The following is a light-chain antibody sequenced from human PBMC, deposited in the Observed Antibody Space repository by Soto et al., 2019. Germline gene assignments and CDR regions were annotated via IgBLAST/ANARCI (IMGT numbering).Light chain of an antibody. V-gene: IGKV3-15*01. CDR2: GAS. J-gene: IGKJ1*01. Sequence: EMVVSQSPATLSVSPGERATLSCRASQDVSSNLAWYQQKPGQAPSLLIYGASTRATGTPARFSGSGSGTEFTLTISSLQSEDYAVYYCRQYNNWWTFGQGTKVDIK. CDR3: RQYNNWWT. CDR1: QDVSSN.